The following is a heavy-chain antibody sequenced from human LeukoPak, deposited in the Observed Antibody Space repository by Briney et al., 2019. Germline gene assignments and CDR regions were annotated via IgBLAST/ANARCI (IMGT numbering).Heavy chain of an antibody. V-gene: IGHV3-7*01. D-gene: IGHD3-22*01. CDR1: GITFTSHW. Sequence: GGSLRLSCEASGITFTSHWMTWVRQAPGRGLEWVANMKHDGSLRNYLDSVKGRFTTSRDNAKHSLYLQMNSLRAEDTAVYYCARDQDYHISDSWYDAFDVWGRGTMVTVSP. CDR3: ARDQDYHISDSWYDAFDV. CDR2: MKHDGSLR. J-gene: IGHJ3*01.